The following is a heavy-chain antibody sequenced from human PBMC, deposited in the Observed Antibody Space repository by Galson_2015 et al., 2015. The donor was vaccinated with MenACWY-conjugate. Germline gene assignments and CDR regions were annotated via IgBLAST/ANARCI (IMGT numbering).Heavy chain of an antibody. CDR1: GYSFSNYW. CDR2: IYPGDSDT. CDR3: ARGGITGTTSNYFDY. V-gene: IGHV5-51*01. Sequence: QSGAEVKEPGESLRISCKGSGYSFSNYWTAWVRQMSGKGLEWVGIIYPGDSDTRYSPTFQGQVTISADKSISTAYLQWTVLKASDTAIYYCARGGITGTTSNYFDYWGQGTLVTVSS. D-gene: IGHD1-1*01. J-gene: IGHJ4*02.